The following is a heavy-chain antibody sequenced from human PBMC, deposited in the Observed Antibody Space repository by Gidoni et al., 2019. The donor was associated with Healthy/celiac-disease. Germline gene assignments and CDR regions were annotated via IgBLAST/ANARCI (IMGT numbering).Heavy chain of an antibody. J-gene: IGHJ4*02. Sequence: QVQLVQSGAEVKKPGASVKVSCKASGYTFTSYYMPWVRQAPGQGLEWMGIINPSGGSTSYAQKFQGRVTMTRDTSTSTVYMELSSLRSEDTAVYYCARLVRGVTAMAAHRRIYFDYWGQGTLVTVSS. CDR2: INPSGGST. CDR1: GYTFTSYY. V-gene: IGHV1-46*01. CDR3: ARLVRGVTAMAAHRRIYFDY. D-gene: IGHD3-10*01.